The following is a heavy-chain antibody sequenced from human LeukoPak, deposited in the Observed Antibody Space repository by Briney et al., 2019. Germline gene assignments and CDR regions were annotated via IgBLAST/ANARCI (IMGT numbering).Heavy chain of an antibody. CDR1: GFTFSDYY. V-gene: IGHV3-11*04. D-gene: IGHD2-15*01. J-gene: IGHJ3*02. Sequence: GGSLRLSCAASGFTFSDYYMNWIRQAPGKGLEWVSYISSSGSTIYYADSVKGRFTISRDNAKTSLYLQMNSLRAEDTAVYFCARDDPSAATTFDIWGQGTMVTVSS. CDR3: ARDDPSAATTFDI. CDR2: ISSSGSTI.